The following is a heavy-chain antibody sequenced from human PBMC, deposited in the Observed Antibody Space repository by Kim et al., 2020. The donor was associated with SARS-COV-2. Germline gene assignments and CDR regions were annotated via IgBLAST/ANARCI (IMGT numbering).Heavy chain of an antibody. Sequence: SNFSADSVKGRFIIPRDNSRNTLCLQLNSLRAEDTALYYCARESSRRADYWGQGTLVTVSS. J-gene: IGHJ4*02. CDR3: ARESSRRADY. CDR2: SN. V-gene: IGHV3-23*01. D-gene: IGHD2-2*01.